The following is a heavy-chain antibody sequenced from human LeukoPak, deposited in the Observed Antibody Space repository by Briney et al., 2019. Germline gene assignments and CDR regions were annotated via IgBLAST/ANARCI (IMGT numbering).Heavy chain of an antibody. CDR2: IKRDGSVK. V-gene: IGHV3-7*04. CDR1: GFIFSTYW. D-gene: IGHD1-26*01. J-gene: IGHJ4*02. Sequence: GGSLRLSCAASGFIFSTYWMTWVRQAPGKGLEWVANIKRDGSVKYCVDSVKGRFTISRDNAKNSLYLQMNSLRAEDTAVYYCVRHPSARFDYWGQGTLVTVSS. CDR3: VRHPSARFDY.